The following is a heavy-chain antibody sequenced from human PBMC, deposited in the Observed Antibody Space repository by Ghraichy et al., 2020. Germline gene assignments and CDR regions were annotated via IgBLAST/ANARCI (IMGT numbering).Heavy chain of an antibody. CDR3: ARDGDSSGYYLGWFDP. D-gene: IGHD3-22*01. V-gene: IGHV3-48*04. Sequence: GESLRLSCAASGFTFSSYSMNWVRQAPGKGLEWVSYISSSSSTIYYADSVKGRFTISRDNAKNSLYLQMNSLRAEDTAVYYCARDGDSSGYYLGWFDPWGQGTLVTVSS. CDR1: GFTFSSYS. CDR2: ISSSSSTI. J-gene: IGHJ5*02.